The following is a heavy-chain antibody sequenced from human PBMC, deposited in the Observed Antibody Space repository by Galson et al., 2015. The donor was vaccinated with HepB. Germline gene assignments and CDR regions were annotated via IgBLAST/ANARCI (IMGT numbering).Heavy chain of an antibody. CDR3: ARVGGIAVAGTVDY. J-gene: IGHJ4*02. D-gene: IGHD6-19*01. CDR1: GGSISSYY. CDR2: IYYSGST. V-gene: IGHV4-59*01. Sequence: ETLSLTCTVSGGSISSYYWSWIRQPAGKGLEWIGYIYYSGSTNYNPSLKSRVTISVDTSKNQFSLKLSSVTAADTAVYYCARVGGIAVAGTVDYWGQGTLVTVSS.